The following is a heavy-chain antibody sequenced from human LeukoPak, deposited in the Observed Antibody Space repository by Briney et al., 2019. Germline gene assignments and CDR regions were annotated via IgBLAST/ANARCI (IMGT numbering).Heavy chain of an antibody. Sequence: SETLSLTCAVYGGSFSGYYWSWIRQPPGKGLEWIGEINHSGSTNYNPSLKSRVTISVDTSKNQFSLKLSSVTAADTAVYYCARYYCSGGSCYHPGFDYWGQGTLVTVSS. V-gene: IGHV4-34*01. CDR2: INHSGST. CDR3: ARYYCSGGSCYHPGFDY. CDR1: GGSFSGYY. J-gene: IGHJ4*02. D-gene: IGHD2-15*01.